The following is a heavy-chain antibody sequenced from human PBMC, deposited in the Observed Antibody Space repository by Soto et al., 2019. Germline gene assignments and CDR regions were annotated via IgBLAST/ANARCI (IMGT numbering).Heavy chain of an antibody. CDR2: IYYSGST. CDR1: GGSISSYY. Sequence: LSLTCTVSGGSISSYYWSWIRQPPGKGLEWIGYIYYSGSTNYNPSLKSRVTISVDTSKNQFSLKLSSVTAADTAVYYCARAYDILTGYRHPDYYYYYMDVWGKGTTITVSS. J-gene: IGHJ6*03. V-gene: IGHV4-59*01. D-gene: IGHD3-9*01. CDR3: ARAYDILTGYRHPDYYYYYMDV.